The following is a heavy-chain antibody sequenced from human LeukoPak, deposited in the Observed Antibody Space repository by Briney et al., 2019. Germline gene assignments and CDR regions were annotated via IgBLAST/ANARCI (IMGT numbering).Heavy chain of an antibody. CDR3: AKDRCSNGVGCYYYYMDV. CDR2: IFPSGGEI. Sequence: GGSLRLSCAASGFTFSTFAMIWVRQPPGKGLEWVSSIFPSGGEIHYADSVRGRFTISRDNSKSTLSLQMNSLRAEDTAVYYCAKDRCSNGVGCYYYYMDVWGKGTTVTISS. CDR1: GFTFSTFA. D-gene: IGHD2-8*01. V-gene: IGHV3-23*01. J-gene: IGHJ6*03.